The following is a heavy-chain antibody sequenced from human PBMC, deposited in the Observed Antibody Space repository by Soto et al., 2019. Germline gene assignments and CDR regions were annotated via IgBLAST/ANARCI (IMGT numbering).Heavy chain of an antibody. CDR2: ISSSSSTI. J-gene: IGHJ4*02. CDR3: ARGEGAIFGVGSTGLIDY. Sequence: EVQLVESGGGLVQPGGSLRLSCAASGFTFSRYSMNWVRQAPGKGLEWVSYISSSSSTIYYADSVKGRFTISRDNAKHSLYLQMNSLRDEDTAVYYCARGEGAIFGVGSTGLIDYWGQGTLVTVSS. V-gene: IGHV3-48*02. D-gene: IGHD3-3*01. CDR1: GFTFSRYS.